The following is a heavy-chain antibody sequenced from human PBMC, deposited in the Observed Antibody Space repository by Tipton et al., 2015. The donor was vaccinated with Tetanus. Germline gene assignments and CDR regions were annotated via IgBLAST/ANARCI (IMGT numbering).Heavy chain of an antibody. CDR2: ISNSGSHM. D-gene: IGHD1-26*01. CDR3: ERERSSGCFDT. CDR1: GFNFSDSA. J-gene: IGHJ5*02. V-gene: IGHV3-21*06. Sequence: SLRLSCAASGFNFSDSAMNWVRQAPGKGIEWVSSISNSGSHMYYAESVRGRFSISRDNAKNSLYLQMNTLRADDTALYYCERERSSGCFDTWGRGTLVTVSS.